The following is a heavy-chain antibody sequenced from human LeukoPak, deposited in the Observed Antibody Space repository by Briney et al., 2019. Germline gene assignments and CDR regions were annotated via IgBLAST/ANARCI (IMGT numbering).Heavy chain of an antibody. CDR1: GFTFSSYG. V-gene: IGHV3-30*18. D-gene: IGHD4-17*01. CDR2: ISYDGSNI. CDR3: AKTHSYPNYGDLYYYYGMDV. Sequence: GRSLRLSCAASGFTFSSYGMHWVRQAPGKGLEWVAVISYDGSNIYYADSVKGRFTISRDNSKNTLYLQVNSLRAEDTAVYYCAKTHSYPNYGDLYYYYGMDVWGQGTTVTVSS. J-gene: IGHJ6*02.